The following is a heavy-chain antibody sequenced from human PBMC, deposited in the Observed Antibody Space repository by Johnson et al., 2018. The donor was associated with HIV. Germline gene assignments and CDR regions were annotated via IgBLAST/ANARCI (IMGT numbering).Heavy chain of an antibody. CDR2: ISGSGGTT. J-gene: IGHJ3*02. CDR1: GFTSSSYA. D-gene: IGHD3-22*01. V-gene: IGHV3-23*04. CDR3: AKTYYYDSSGSRAFDI. Sequence: VQLVESGGGLVQPGGSLRLSCAASGFTSSSYAMSWVRQAPGKGLEWVAVISGSGGTTDYADSVKGRFTISRDNSKNTLYLQMNSLRADDTAVYYCAKTYYYDSSGSRAFDIWGQGTMVTVSS.